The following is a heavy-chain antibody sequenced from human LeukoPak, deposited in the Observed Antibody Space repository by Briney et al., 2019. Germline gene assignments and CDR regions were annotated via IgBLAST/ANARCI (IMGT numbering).Heavy chain of an antibody. J-gene: IGHJ4*02. CDR2: IYYSGST. D-gene: IGHD1-26*01. CDR1: GGSISSYY. V-gene: IGHV4-59*01. CDR3: ARGPPYSVSYFDY. Sequence: PSETLSLTCTASGGSISSYYWSWIRQPPGKGLEWIGYIYYSGSTNYNPSLKSRVTISVDTSKNQFSLKMSSVTAADTAVYYCARGPPYSVSYFDYWGQGTLVTVSS.